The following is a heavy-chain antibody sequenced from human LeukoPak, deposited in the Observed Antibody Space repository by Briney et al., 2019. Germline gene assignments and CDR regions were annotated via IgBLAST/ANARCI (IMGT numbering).Heavy chain of an antibody. CDR1: RSTFSSYG. D-gene: IGHD4-23*01. CDR3: AKDGTLYGGNTYFDY. Sequence: GWSLRLSCATSRSTFSSYGMPLVRQAPCKGLEWVAFIRYDGSNKYYADSVKGRFTISRDNSKNTLYLQMSSLRAEDTAVYYCAKDGTLYGGNTYFDYWGQGTLVTVSS. J-gene: IGHJ4*02. CDR2: IRYDGSNK. V-gene: IGHV3-30*02.